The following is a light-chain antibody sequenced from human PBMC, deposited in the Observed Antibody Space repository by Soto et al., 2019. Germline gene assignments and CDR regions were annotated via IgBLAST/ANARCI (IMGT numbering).Light chain of an antibody. CDR1: QSVSSN. CDR3: QQYNYWPRT. V-gene: IGKV3-15*01. CDR2: GAF. Sequence: EILMTQSPVTLSVTPGERATLSCRASQSVSSNLAWYQQKPGQAPRLLIYGAFTRASGIPARFSGTGSGTEFTLTISSLQSEDFALYYCQQYNYWPRTFGQGTKVDIK. J-gene: IGKJ1*01.